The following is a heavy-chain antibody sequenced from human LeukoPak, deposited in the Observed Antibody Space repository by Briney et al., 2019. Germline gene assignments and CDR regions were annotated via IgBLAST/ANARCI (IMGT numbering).Heavy chain of an antibody. CDR1: GGSISSSSYY. D-gene: IGHD6-6*01. Sequence: SETLSLTCTVSGGSISSSSYYWGWIRQPPGKGLEWIGSIYYSGSTYYNPSLKSRVTISVDTSKNQFSLKLSSVTAADTAVYYCARDRGSSSEGFDYWGQGTLVTVSS. CDR3: ARDRGSSSEGFDY. CDR2: IYYSGST. V-gene: IGHV4-39*07. J-gene: IGHJ4*02.